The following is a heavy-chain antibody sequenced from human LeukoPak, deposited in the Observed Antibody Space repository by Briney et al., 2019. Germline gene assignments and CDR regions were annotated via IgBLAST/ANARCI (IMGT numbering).Heavy chain of an antibody. J-gene: IGHJ4*02. CDR2: ISWNSGSI. V-gene: IGHV3-9*01. CDR3: AKDIQYGVGPFDY. D-gene: IGHD4-17*01. Sequence: GRSLRLSCAASGFTFDDYAMHWVRQAPGKGLEWVSGISWNSGSIGYADSVKGRFTISRDNAKNSLYLQMNSLRAEDTALYYCAKDIQYGVGPFDYWGQGTLVTVSS. CDR1: GFTFDDYA.